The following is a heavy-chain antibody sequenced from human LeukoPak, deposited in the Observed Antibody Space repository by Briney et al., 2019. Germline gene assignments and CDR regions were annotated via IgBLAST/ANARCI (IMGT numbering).Heavy chain of an antibody. CDR3: ARAGRGTAMVPIDY. Sequence: GGSLRLSCAASGFTFSSYAMSWVRQTPGKGLEWVSAISGSGGSTYYADSVKGRFTISRDNSKNTLYLQMNSLRAEDTAVYYCARAGRGTAMVPIDYWGQGTLVTVSS. V-gene: IGHV3-23*01. CDR1: GFTFSSYA. D-gene: IGHD5-18*01. CDR2: ISGSGGST. J-gene: IGHJ4*02.